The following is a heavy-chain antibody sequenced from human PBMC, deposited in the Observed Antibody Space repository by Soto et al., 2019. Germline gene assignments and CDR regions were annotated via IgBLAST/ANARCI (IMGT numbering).Heavy chain of an antibody. J-gene: IGHJ5*02. CDR3: ARDRLLWFGELSHAGGCFDP. CDR1: GYTFTSYA. V-gene: IGHV1-3*01. Sequence: ASVKVSCKASGYTFTSYAMHWVRQAPGQRLEWMGWINAGNGNTKYSQKFQGRVTITRDTSASTAYMELSSLRSEDTAVYYCARDRLLWFGELSHAGGCFDPWRQGTLVTVSS. D-gene: IGHD3-10*01. CDR2: INAGNGNT.